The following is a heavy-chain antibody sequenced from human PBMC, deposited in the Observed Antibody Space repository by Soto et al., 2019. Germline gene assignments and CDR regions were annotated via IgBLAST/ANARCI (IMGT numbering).Heavy chain of an antibody. D-gene: IGHD2-15*01. Sequence: ASVKVSWKVSGYTLTELSMHWVRQAPGKGLEWMGGFDPEDGETIYAQKFQGRVTMTEDTSTDTAYMELSSLRSEDTAVYYCATCQISGTGYWFDPWGQGTLVTVSS. J-gene: IGHJ5*02. CDR2: FDPEDGET. CDR3: ATCQISGTGYWFDP. V-gene: IGHV1-24*01. CDR1: GYTLTELS.